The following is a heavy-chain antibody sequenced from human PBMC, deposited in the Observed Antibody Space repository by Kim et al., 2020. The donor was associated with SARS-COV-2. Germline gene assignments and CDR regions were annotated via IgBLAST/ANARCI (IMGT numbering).Heavy chain of an antibody. D-gene: IGHD2-21*01. V-gene: IGHV3-30-3*01. CDR1: GFTFSSYA. J-gene: IGHJ5*02. Sequence: GGSLRLSCAASGFTFSSYAMHWVRQAPGKRLEWVAVISYDGSNKYYADSVKGRFTISRDNSKNTLYLQMNSLRAEDTAVYYCAREDYLAYCGGDCFSWGEGNLGTVSS. CDR2: ISYDGSNK. CDR3: AREDYLAYCGGDCFS.